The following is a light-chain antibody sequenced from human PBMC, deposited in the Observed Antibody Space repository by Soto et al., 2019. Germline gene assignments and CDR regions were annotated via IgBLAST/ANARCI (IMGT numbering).Light chain of an antibody. CDR2: EVT. CDR1: SSDIGGYNY. J-gene: IGLJ2*01. V-gene: IGLV2-8*01. Sequence: QSALTQPPSASGSPGQSVTISCTGTSSDIGGYNYVSWYQQHPGKAPKVMIYEVTKRPSGVPDRFSGSKSGNTASLNVSGLEAEDDADYYCSSDGGRNNLVFGGGTKLTVL. CDR3: SSDGGRNNLV.